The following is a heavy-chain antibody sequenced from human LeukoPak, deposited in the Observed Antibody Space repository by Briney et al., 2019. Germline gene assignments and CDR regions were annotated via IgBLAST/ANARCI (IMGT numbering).Heavy chain of an antibody. CDR1: GGSISSYY. Sequence: KPSETLSLTCTVSGGSISSYYWSWIRQPPGKGLEWIGEINHSGSTNYNPSLKSRVTISVDTSKNQFSLKLSSVTAADTAVYYCARSLYCSSTSCPLSFDIWGQGTMVTVSS. J-gene: IGHJ3*02. V-gene: IGHV4-34*01. CDR3: ARSLYCSSTSCPLSFDI. CDR2: INHSGST. D-gene: IGHD2-2*01.